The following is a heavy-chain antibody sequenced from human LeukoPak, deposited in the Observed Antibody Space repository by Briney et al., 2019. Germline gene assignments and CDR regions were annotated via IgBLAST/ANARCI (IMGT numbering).Heavy chain of an antibody. CDR3: ARLPGYSSSWYLQSHYYYYMDV. V-gene: IGHV4-39*01. CDR1: GGSISSSSYD. Sequence: SETLSLTCTVSGGSISSSSYDWGWIRQPPGKGLEWIGSIYYSGSTYYNPSLKSRVTISVDTSKNQFSLKPSSVTAADTAVYYCARLPGYSSSWYLQSHYYYYMDVWGKGTTVTISS. D-gene: IGHD6-13*01. CDR2: IYYSGST. J-gene: IGHJ6*03.